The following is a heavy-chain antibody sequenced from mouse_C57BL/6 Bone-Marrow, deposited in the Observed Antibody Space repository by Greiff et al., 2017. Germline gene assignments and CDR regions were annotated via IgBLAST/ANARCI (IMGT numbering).Heavy chain of an antibody. Sequence: QVQLKESGAELARPGASVKLSCKASGYTFTSYGISWVKQRTGQGLEWIGEIYPRSGNTYYNEKFKGKATLTADKSSSTAYMALRSLTSEDSAVYFCARVDYGSSWYVDVWGTGTTVTVSS. J-gene: IGHJ1*03. D-gene: IGHD1-1*01. CDR1: GYTFTSYG. V-gene: IGHV1-81*01. CDR2: IYPRSGNT. CDR3: ARVDYGSSWYVDV.